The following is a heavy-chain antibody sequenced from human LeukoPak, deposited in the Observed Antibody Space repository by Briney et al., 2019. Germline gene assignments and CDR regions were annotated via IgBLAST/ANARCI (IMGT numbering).Heavy chain of an antibody. Sequence: ASVKVSCKASGYTFTGYYMHWVRQAPGQGLEWMGRINPNSGGTNYAQKFQGRVTMTRDTSISTAYMELSRLRSDDTAVYYRARGIIGYCSGGSCYPTGAFDIWGQGTMVTVSS. CDR3: ARGIIGYCSGGSCYPTGAFDI. CDR2: INPNSGGT. J-gene: IGHJ3*02. CDR1: GYTFTGYY. D-gene: IGHD2-15*01. V-gene: IGHV1-2*06.